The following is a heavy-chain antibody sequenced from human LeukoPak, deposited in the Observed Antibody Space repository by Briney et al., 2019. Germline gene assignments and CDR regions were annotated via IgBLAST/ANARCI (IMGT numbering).Heavy chain of an antibody. V-gene: IGHV4-34*01. CDR3: ARGQRKLRYFDWFPPYGMDV. Sequence: SETLSLTCAVYGGSFSGYYWSWIRQPPGKELEWIGEINHSGSTNYNPSLKSRVTISVDTSKNQFSLKLSSVTAADTAVYYCARGQRKLRYFDWFPPYGMDVWGQGTTVTVSS. J-gene: IGHJ6*02. D-gene: IGHD3-9*01. CDR1: GGSFSGYY. CDR2: INHSGST.